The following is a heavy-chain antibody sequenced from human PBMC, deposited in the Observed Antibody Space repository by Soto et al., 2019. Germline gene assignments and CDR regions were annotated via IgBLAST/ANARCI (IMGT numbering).Heavy chain of an antibody. V-gene: IGHV1-18*04. J-gene: IGHJ5*02. CDR1: GYTFTGYG. CDR2: ISAYNGNT. CDR3: ARCEAQGTLGGFDP. D-gene: IGHD1-1*01. Sequence: ASVKVSCKASGYTFTGYGISWVLQAPGQGLEWMGWISAYNGNTNYAQKLQGRVTMTTDTSTSTAYMELRSLRSDDTAVYYCARCEAQGTLGGFDPWGQGTLVTVSS.